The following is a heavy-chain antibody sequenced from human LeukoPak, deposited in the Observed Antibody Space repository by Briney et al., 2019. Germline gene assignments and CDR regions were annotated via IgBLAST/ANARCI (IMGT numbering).Heavy chain of an antibody. J-gene: IGHJ4*02. CDR1: GFTFSSYA. CDR2: ISGSGGST. Sequence: PGGSLRLSCAASGFTFSSYAMSWVRQAPGKGLEWVSAISGSGGSTYYADSVKGRFTISRDNSKKTLYLQMNSLRAEDTAVYYCAKALGQLYCSGGSCYNPGDYWGQGTLVTVSS. D-gene: IGHD2-15*01. CDR3: AKALGQLYCSGGSCYNPGDY. V-gene: IGHV3-23*01.